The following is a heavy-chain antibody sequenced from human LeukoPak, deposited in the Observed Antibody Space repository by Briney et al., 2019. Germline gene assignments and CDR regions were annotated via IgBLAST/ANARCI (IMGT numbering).Heavy chain of an antibody. CDR3: AGGGLGGYGRYFDY. V-gene: IGHV3-74*01. J-gene: IGHJ4*02. CDR1: GFTFSSYW. CDR2: INSDGSST. Sequence: GGSLRLSCAASGFTFSSYWMHWVRQAPGKGLVWVSRINSDGSSTSYADSVKGRFTISRDNAKNTLYLQMNSLRAEDTAVYYCAGGGLGGYGRYFDYWDQGTLVTVSS. D-gene: IGHD5-12*01.